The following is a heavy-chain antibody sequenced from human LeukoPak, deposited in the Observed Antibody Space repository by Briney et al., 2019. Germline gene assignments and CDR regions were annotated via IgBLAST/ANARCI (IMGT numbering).Heavy chain of an antibody. CDR1: GGSFSGYY. CDR2: VIHSGST. J-gene: IGHJ4*02. CDR3: ARGRALFD. Sequence: SETLSLTCTVYGGSFSGYYWSWIRQSPGKGLEWIGEVIHSGSTNYNPSLKSRVTMSLDTPKNQFSLKLSSVTAADTAVYYCARGRALFDWGQGTLVTVSS. V-gene: IGHV4-34*01. D-gene: IGHD2-21*01.